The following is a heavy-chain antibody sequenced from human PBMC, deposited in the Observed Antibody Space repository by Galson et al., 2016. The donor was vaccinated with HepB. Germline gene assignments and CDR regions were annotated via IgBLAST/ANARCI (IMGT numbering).Heavy chain of an antibody. D-gene: IGHD2/OR15-2a*01. CDR3: LDA. CDR1: GFIFNDYA. CDR2: IGGFGGDI. J-gene: IGHJ5*02. Sequence: SLRLSCAASGFIFNDYAMYWVRQPPGKGLEWVATIGGFGGDIDYLDSVKGRFTISRDNARNSLYLQMTSLRDGTDLYATHLDAWGQGTLVTVSA. V-gene: IGHV3-9*01.